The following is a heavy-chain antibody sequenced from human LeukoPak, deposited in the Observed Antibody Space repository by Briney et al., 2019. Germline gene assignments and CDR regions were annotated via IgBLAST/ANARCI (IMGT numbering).Heavy chain of an antibody. CDR3: ARDGGCTGGSCYRRFDY. CDR2: ISSSSSTI. Sequence: GGSLRLSCAASGFTFSSYRMNWVRQAPGKGLEWVSYISSSSSTIYYADSVKGRFTISRDNAKNSLYLQMNSLRAEDTAVYYCARDGGCTGGSCYRRFDYWGQGTLVTVSS. CDR1: GFTFSSYR. J-gene: IGHJ4*02. D-gene: IGHD2-15*01. V-gene: IGHV3-48*01.